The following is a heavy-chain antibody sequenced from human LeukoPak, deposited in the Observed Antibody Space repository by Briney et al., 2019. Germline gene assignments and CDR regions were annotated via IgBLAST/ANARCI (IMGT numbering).Heavy chain of an antibody. CDR1: GGSIGSGSYY. CDR3: ASGRDVRNDY. Sequence: SETLSLTCTVSGGSIGSGSYYWSWIRQPAGKGLEWIGRIYTSGSTNYNPSLKSRVTISVDTSKNQFSLKLSSVTAADTAVYYCASGRDVRNDYWGQGTLVTVSS. CDR2: IYTSGST. V-gene: IGHV4-61*02. D-gene: IGHD1-26*01. J-gene: IGHJ4*02.